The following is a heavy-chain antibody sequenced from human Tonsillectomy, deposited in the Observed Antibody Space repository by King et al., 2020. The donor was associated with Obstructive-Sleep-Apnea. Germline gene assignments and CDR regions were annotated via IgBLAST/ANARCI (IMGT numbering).Heavy chain of an antibody. CDR2: IYYSGST. D-gene: IGHD3-16*02. Sequence: QLQESGPGLVKPSETLSLTCTVSGGSISSYYWSWIRQPPGKGLEWIGYIYYSGSTNYNPSLKSRVTISVDTSKNQFSLKLSSVTAADTAVYYYARDYVWGSYRYLDYWGQGTLVTVSS. CDR1: GGSISSYY. CDR3: ARDYVWGSYRYLDY. V-gene: IGHV4-59*01. J-gene: IGHJ4*02.